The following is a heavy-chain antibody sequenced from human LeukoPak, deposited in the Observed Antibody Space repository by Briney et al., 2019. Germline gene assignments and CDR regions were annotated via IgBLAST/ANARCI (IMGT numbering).Heavy chain of an antibody. Sequence: GGSLRLSCAVSGITLSNYGMSWVRQAPGKGLEWVAGISGSGGGTNYADSVKGRFTISRDNSKNTLYLQMNSLRAEDTAVYYCAKDGDSYGSDYWGQGTLVTVSS. CDR3: AKDGDSYGSDY. J-gene: IGHJ4*02. D-gene: IGHD5-18*01. CDR1: GITLSNYG. V-gene: IGHV3-23*01. CDR2: ISGSGGGT.